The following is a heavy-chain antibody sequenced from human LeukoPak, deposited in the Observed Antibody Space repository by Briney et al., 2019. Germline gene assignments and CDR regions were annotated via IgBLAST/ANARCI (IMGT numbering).Heavy chain of an antibody. Sequence: SENLSLTCTVSGGSISSSSYYWGWIRQPPGKGLEWIGSIYYSASTYYNPSLKSRVTMSVDTPKNQHSLKLSSVTAADTAVYYCARGGGGVRTALDYWGQGTLVTVPS. CDR2: IYYSAST. V-gene: IGHV4-39*07. D-gene: IGHD2-21*01. CDR3: ARGGGGVRTALDY. J-gene: IGHJ4*02. CDR1: GGSISSSSYY.